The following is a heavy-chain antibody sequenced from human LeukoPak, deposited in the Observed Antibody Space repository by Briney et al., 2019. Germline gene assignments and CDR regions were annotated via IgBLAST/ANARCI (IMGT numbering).Heavy chain of an antibody. V-gene: IGHV4-39*01. Sequence: SGTLSLTCTVSGGSLSSSHYYWGWIRQPPGKGLEWIGSIYYSVSTYYNPSLKSRVTISVDTSKNQFSLQLTSVTAADTAVYYCARPAISNSYDSSGYFVWGQGTLVTVSS. CDR2: IYYSVST. CDR3: ARPAISNSYDSSGYFV. D-gene: IGHD3-22*01. J-gene: IGHJ4*02. CDR1: GGSLSSSHYY.